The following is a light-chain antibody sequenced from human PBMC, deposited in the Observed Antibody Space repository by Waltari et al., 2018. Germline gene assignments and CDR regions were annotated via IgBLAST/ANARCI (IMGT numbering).Light chain of an antibody. CDR3: QQYGRSWNT. Sequence: EIVLTPSPGTLSLSPGERATLSCRASQSVSSNYLTWYQQNPGQAPRLLIYGASSRATGIPDRFSGSGSGTDFTLTISRLEPEDFAVYYCQQYGRSWNTFGQGTKLEIK. V-gene: IGKV3-20*01. J-gene: IGKJ2*01. CDR1: QSVSSNY. CDR2: GAS.